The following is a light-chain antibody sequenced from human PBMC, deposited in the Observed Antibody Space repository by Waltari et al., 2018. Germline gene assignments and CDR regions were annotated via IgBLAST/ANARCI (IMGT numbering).Light chain of an antibody. Sequence: DIQMTQSPSTLSAFVGDRVTITCRASQSISKFLAWHQLKPGKAPKLLIYGASTLDGGVPSRFSGSGSGAEFTLTISSLQPDDVATYHCHQYHTYLWTFGQGTKVEIK. J-gene: IGKJ1*01. V-gene: IGKV1-5*01. CDR2: GAS. CDR1: QSISKF. CDR3: HQYHTYLWT.